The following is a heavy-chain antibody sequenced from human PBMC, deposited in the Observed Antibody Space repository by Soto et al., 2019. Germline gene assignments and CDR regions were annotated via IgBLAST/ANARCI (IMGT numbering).Heavy chain of an antibody. CDR2: FSAGDGFT. Sequence: PGGSLRLSCAASGFTFSNYAMSWVRQAPGKGLEWVSTFSAGDGFTYYADSVQGRFTISRDNSKNTLYLQMNSLRADDTAVYYCAKSRSGWYDFDYWGQGTLVTVSS. J-gene: IGHJ4*02. D-gene: IGHD6-19*01. CDR3: AKSRSGWYDFDY. V-gene: IGHV3-23*01. CDR1: GFTFSNYA.